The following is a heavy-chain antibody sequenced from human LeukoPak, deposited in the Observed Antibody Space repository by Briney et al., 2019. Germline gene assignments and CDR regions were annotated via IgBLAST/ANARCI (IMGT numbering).Heavy chain of an antibody. CDR2: INHSGST. Sequence: SETLSLTCAVYGGSFSGYYWSWIRQPPGKGLEWIGEINHSGSTNYNPSLKSRVTISVDTSKNQFSLKLSSVTAADTAVYYCARPADPYYYYDSSAPGHNWFDPWGQGTLVTVSS. J-gene: IGHJ5*02. V-gene: IGHV4-34*01. CDR1: GGSFSGYY. D-gene: IGHD3-22*01. CDR3: ARPADPYYYYDSSAPGHNWFDP.